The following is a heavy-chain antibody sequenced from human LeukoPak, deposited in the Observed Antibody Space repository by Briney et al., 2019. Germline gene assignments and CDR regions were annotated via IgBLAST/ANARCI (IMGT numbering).Heavy chain of an antibody. CDR2: ISYDGSNK. V-gene: IGHV3-30-3*01. D-gene: IGHD4-23*01. CDR3: ARDLANYGGNSKYFQH. Sequence: GGSLRLSCAASGFTFSNYWMSWVRQAPGKGLEWVAVISYDGSNKYYADSVKGRFTISRDNSKNTLYLQMNSLRAEDTAVYYCARDLANYGGNSKYFQHWGQGTLVTVSS. J-gene: IGHJ1*01. CDR1: GFTFSNYW.